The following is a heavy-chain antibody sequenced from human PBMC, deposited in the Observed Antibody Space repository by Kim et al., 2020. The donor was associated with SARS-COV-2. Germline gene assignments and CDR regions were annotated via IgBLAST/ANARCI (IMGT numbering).Heavy chain of an antibody. CDR2: ISYDGSKE. Sequence: GGSLRLSCSASGFIFSDYALHWVRQAPGKGLEWVAVISYDGSKEYYTDSVKGRFTISRDGSNNTLYLQMNSLRAEDTAVYYCAKESEGSGSYVDYWGQG. J-gene: IGHJ4*02. CDR3: AKESEGSGSYVDY. D-gene: IGHD3-10*01. V-gene: IGHV3-30*14. CDR1: GFIFSDYA.